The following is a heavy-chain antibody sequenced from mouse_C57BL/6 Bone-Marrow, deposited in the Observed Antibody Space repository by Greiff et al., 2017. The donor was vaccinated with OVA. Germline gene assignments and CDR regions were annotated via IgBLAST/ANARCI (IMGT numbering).Heavy chain of an antibody. D-gene: IGHD2-4*01. CDR2: IYPRSGNT. CDR3: ARSPIYYDYDVDYFDY. CDR1: GYTFTSYG. Sequence: QVQLQQPGAELARPGASVKLSCKASGYTFTSYGISWVKQRTGQGLEWIGEIYPRSGNTYYNEKFKGKATLTADKSSSTAYMELRSLTSEDSAVYFCARSPIYYDYDVDYFDYWGQGTTLTVSS. J-gene: IGHJ2*01. V-gene: IGHV1-81*01.